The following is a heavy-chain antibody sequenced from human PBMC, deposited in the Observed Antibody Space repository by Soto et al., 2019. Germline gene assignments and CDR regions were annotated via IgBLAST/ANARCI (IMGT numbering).Heavy chain of an antibody. V-gene: IGHV4-39*01. CDR1: GGSISSSSYY. Sequence: QLQLQESGPGLVKPSETLSLTCTVSGGSISSSSYYWGWIRQPPGKGLEWIGSIYYSGSTYYNPSLKSRVTISVDTSKNQFSLKLSSVTAADTAVYYCARHGGRWPQDFQHWGQGTLVTVSS. CDR3: ARHGGRWPQDFQH. J-gene: IGHJ1*01. D-gene: IGHD2-15*01. CDR2: IYYSGST.